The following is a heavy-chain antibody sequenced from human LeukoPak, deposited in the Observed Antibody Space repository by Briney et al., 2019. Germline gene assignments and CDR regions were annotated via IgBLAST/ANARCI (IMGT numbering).Heavy chain of an antibody. CDR2: IYYSGST. J-gene: IGHJ4*02. CDR1: GGSISSSSYY. Sequence: SETLSLTCTVSGGSISSSSYYWGWIRQPPGKGLEWIGSIYYSGSTYYNPSLKSRVTISVDTSKNQFSLKLSSVTAADTAVYYCASDCSGGSCYSGYWGQGTLVTVSS. V-gene: IGHV4-39*07. D-gene: IGHD2-15*01. CDR3: ASDCSGGSCYSGY.